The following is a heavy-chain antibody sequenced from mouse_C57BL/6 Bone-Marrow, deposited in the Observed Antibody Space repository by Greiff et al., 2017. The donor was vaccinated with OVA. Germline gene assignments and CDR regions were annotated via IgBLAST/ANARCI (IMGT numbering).Heavy chain of an antibody. J-gene: IGHJ3*01. V-gene: IGHV1-26*01. CDR1: GYTFTDYY. CDR3: ASTEVGLVAY. D-gene: IGHD1-3*01. Sequence: EVQLQQSGPELVKPGASVKISCKASGYTFTDYYMNWVKQSHGKSLEWIGDINPNNGGTSYNQKFKGKATLTVDKSSSTASMELRSLTSKDYAVSYCASTEVGLVAYWGQGTLVTVSA. CDR2: INPNNGGT.